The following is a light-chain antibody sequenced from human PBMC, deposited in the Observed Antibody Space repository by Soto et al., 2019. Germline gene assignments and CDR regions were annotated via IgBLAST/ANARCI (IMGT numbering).Light chain of an antibody. CDR3: SSCAGRNNLV. Sequence: QSVLTQPASVSGSPGQSITISCTGTSSDVGGYNYVSWYQQHPGKAPKIIIYEVTNRPSGVSNRFSGSKSGNTASLTISGLQAEDDADYYCSSCAGRNNLVFGGGTQLTVL. CDR2: EVT. J-gene: IGLJ2*01. V-gene: IGLV2-14*01. CDR1: SSDVGGYNY.